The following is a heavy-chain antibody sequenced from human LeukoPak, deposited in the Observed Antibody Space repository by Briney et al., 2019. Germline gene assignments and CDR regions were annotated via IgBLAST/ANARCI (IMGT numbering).Heavy chain of an antibody. D-gene: IGHD6-13*01. V-gene: IGHV3-30*18. J-gene: IGHJ4*02. CDR2: ISYDGSNK. CDR1: GFTFSSYG. CDR3: ANARITAALPDY. Sequence: GGSLRLSCAASGFTFSSYGMHWVRQAPGKGLEWAAVISYDGSNKYYADSVKGRFTISRDNSKNTLSLQMNSLRAEDTAVYYCANARITAALPDYWGQGTLVTVSS.